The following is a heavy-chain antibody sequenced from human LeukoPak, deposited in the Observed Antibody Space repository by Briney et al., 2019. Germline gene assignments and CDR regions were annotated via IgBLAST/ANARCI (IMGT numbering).Heavy chain of an antibody. J-gene: IGHJ4*02. D-gene: IGHD1-14*01. CDR1: DDSISSGHYY. CDR3: ARVREAETNPCPDH. CDR2: IYHSGTT. Sequence: TLSLTCTISDDSISSGHYYWSWIRQPPGKGLEWIGYIYHSGTTYYNPSLKSRVTISVDRSKNQFSLKLSSVTAADTAVYYCARVREAETNPCPDHWGQGTLVTVSS. V-gene: IGHV4-30-2*01.